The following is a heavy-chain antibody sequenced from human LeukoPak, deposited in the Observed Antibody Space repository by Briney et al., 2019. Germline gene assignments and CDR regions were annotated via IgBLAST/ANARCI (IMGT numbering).Heavy chain of an antibody. CDR1: GFSFTSQG. Sequence: PGGSLRLSCAASGFSFTSQGMHWVRQAPGKGLEWVAVISYDGSNKYYADSVKGRFTISRDNSKNTLYLQMNSLRAEDTAVYYCAKEDILTGYYDYWGQGTLVTVSS. J-gene: IGHJ4*02. CDR3: AKEDILTGYYDY. CDR2: ISYDGSNK. D-gene: IGHD3-9*01. V-gene: IGHV3-30*18.